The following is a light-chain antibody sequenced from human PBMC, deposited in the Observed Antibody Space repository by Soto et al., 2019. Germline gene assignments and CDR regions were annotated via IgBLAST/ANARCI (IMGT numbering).Light chain of an antibody. V-gene: IGKV3-11*01. CDR2: DAS. Sequence: EIVLTQSPATLSLSPVEGATLSCMASQSVSNYLAWYQQKPGQAPKLLIYDASNRATGIPARFSGSGSGTDFTLTISSLEPEDFAVYYCQQRSNWPITFGQGTRLEIK. J-gene: IGKJ5*01. CDR1: QSVSNY. CDR3: QQRSNWPIT.